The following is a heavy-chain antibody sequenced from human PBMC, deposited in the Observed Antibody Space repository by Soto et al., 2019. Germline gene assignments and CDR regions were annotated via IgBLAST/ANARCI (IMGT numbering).Heavy chain of an antibody. Sequence: GASVKVSCKASGGTFTSYGISWVRQAPGQGLEWMGWINPNSGGTNYAQKFQGWVTMTRDTSISTAYMELSRLRSDDTAVYYCAWGGYDIGLSDYGLDVWGQGTTVTVSS. CDR2: INPNSGGT. D-gene: IGHD3-9*01. J-gene: IGHJ6*02. CDR3: AWGGYDIGLSDYGLDV. V-gene: IGHV1-2*04. CDR1: GGTFTSYG.